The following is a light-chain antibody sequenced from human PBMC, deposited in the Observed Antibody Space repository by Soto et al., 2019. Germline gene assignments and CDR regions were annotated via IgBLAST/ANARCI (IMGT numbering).Light chain of an antibody. Sequence: EIVLTQSPGTLSLSPGERATLSCSASQSVSSSFLAWYQQKPGQAPRLLIYGASRRATGVPDRFSGSGSGTDFTLTISRLEPEDFAVYHCQQYGSLPRTFGQGTKVEIK. J-gene: IGKJ1*01. CDR1: QSVSSSF. CDR2: GAS. V-gene: IGKV3-20*01. CDR3: QQYGSLPRT.